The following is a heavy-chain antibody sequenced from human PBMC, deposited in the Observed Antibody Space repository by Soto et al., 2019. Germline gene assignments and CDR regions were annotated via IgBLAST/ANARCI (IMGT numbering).Heavy chain of an antibody. J-gene: IGHJ4*02. CDR1: GGSFSGYY. Sequence: QVQLQQWGAGLLKPSETLSLTCAVYGGSFSGYYWSWIRQPPGKGLAWIGEINHSGSTNYNPSLKSRLTISVDTAKNQFSRKLSSVTAADTAVYYCATLRYGSVSYRKRRDDYWGQGTLVTVSS. CDR3: ATLRYGSVSYRKRRDDY. CDR2: INHSGST. D-gene: IGHD3-10*01. V-gene: IGHV4-34*01.